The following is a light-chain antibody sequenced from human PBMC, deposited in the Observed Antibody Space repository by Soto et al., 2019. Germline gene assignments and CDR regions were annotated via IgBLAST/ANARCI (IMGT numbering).Light chain of an antibody. CDR2: DAS. J-gene: IGKJ3*01. Sequence: EIVLTQSPATLSLSPGERATLSCRASQSVSSYLAWYQQKPGQAPRLLIYDASNRATGIPARFSGSGSGTAFTLTISSLEPEDVAVYSCQQRSNWPPTFGPGTKVDIK. CDR3: QQRSNWPPT. CDR1: QSVSSY. V-gene: IGKV3-11*01.